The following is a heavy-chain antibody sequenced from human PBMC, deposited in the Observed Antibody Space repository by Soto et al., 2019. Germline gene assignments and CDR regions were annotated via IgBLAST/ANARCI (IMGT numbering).Heavy chain of an antibody. CDR1: GGSISSYY. CDR2: IYYSGST. D-gene: IGHD3-9*01. J-gene: IGHJ6*02. Sequence: SETLSLTCTVSGGSISSYYWSWIRQPPGKGLEWIGYIYYSGSTNYNPSLKSRVTISVDTSKNQFSLKLSSVTAADTAVYYCARDASPGYFDWSRPKYYYYGMDVWGQGTTVTAP. V-gene: IGHV4-59*01. CDR3: ARDASPGYFDWSRPKYYYYGMDV.